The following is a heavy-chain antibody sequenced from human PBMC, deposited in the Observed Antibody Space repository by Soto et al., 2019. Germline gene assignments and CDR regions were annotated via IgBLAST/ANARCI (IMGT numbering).Heavy chain of an antibody. J-gene: IGHJ4*03. CDR3: ARRDTSGFLRYFDN. Sequence: SVKVSCKASGGTLSSFINYPINRVRQAPGQGLEWMGGIVPNVGTVNYAQKFQGRVTVTADKSTGTAYMELSSLRSEDTALYYCARRDTSGFLRYFDNWGQGTLVTVSS. V-gene: IGHV1-69*06. CDR1: GGTLSSFINYP. D-gene: IGHD3-3*01. CDR2: IVPNVGTV.